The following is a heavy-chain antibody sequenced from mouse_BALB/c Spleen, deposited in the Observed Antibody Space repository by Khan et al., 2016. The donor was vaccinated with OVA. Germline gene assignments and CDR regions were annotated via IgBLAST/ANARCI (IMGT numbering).Heavy chain of an antibody. D-gene: IGHD4-1*01. Sequence: EVELVESGGGLVQPGGSRKLSCAASGFTFSRFGMHWVRQAPEKGLEWVAYISTGCSTIYYADTVKGRFTISRDIPKNTLYLQITSLRSEDTAMYYCAGGSNMDYWGQGTTLTVSS. CDR3: AGGSNMDY. CDR1: GFTFSRFG. CDR2: ISTGCSTI. V-gene: IGHV5-17*02. J-gene: IGHJ2*01.